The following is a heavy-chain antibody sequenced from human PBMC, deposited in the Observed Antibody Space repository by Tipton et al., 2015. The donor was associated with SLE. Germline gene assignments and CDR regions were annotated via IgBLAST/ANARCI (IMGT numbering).Heavy chain of an antibody. CDR3: AKGYGSLNFYDGGAYTGTGMDV. CDR2: ISGSDGST. CDR1: GFIFSSYA. V-gene: IGHV3-23*01. D-gene: IGHD3-22*01. Sequence: SLRLSCAASGFIFSSYAMSWVRQAPGKGLEWVSAISGSDGSTYYADSVKGRFTISRDNSKNTLYLQMNSLRAEDTAVYYCAKGYGSLNFYDGGAYTGTGMDVWGQGTTVTVSS. J-gene: IGHJ6*02.